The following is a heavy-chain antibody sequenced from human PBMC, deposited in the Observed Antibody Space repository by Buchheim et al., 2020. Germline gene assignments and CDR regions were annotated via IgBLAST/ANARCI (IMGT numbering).Heavy chain of an antibody. CDR1: GFTFSRFG. Sequence: QVHLVESGGGVVQPGRSLRLSCAASGFTFSRFGMHWVRQSPGKGLEWVAVISHDGSKKYYADSVRARFTISRDNSKNTLSLQMSSLRPDDTAVYYCAKGDDSPGDYWGQGTL. V-gene: IGHV3-30*18. CDR2: ISHDGSKK. CDR3: AKGDDSPGDY. D-gene: IGHD3-16*01. J-gene: IGHJ4*02.